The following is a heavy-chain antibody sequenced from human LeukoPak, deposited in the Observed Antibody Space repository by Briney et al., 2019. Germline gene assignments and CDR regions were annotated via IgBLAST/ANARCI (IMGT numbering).Heavy chain of an antibody. CDR2: IYHSGST. CDR1: GGSISGGGYS. Sequence: SQTLSLTCAVSGGSISGGGYSWSWIRQPPGKGLEWIGYIYHSGSTYYNPSLKSRVTISVDRSKNQFSLKLSSVTAADTAVYYCARGDDILTGYQNWGQGTLVTVSS. CDR3: ARGDDILTGYQN. V-gene: IGHV4-30-2*01. D-gene: IGHD3-9*01. J-gene: IGHJ4*02.